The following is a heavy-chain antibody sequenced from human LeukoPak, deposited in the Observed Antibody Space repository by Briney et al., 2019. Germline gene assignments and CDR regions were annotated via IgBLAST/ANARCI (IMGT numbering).Heavy chain of an antibody. J-gene: IGHJ4*02. D-gene: IGHD5-24*01. CDR2: IKSDGSST. CDR3: ARVGGYNSYFDY. Sequence: PGGSLRLSCAASGFTFSSHWMHWVRQAPGEGLVWVSRIKSDGSSTDYADSVKGRFTISRDNAKNTLHLQTNSLRAEDTAVYFCARVGGYNSYFDYWGQGALVTVSS. CDR1: GFTFSSHW. V-gene: IGHV3-74*01.